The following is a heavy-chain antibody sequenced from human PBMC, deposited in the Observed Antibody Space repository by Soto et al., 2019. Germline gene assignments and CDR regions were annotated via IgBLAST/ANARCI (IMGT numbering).Heavy chain of an antibody. J-gene: IGHJ3*02. D-gene: IGHD6-13*01. CDR2: IYPGDSDI. Sequence: GESLKISCKGSGYSFTNYWIGWVRQMPGKGLEWMGIIYPGDSDIRYSPSFQGQVTISADKSISTAYLQWSSLKASDSAMYYCVSEAGIIAPDTGAFDIWGQGTMVTVSS. V-gene: IGHV5-51*01. CDR1: GYSFTNYW. CDR3: VSEAGIIAPDTGAFDI.